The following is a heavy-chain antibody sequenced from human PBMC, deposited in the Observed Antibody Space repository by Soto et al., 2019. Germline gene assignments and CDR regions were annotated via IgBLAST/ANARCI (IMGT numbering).Heavy chain of an antibody. Sequence: GGSLRRSCAASGFTFSSYSMNLVRQAPGKGLEWVSSISRTTNYKYYGDSMKGRFTISRDKAKNSLYLEMNSLRAEDTAVYYCARESEDLSSNFDYWGQGTLVTVSS. CDR1: GFTFSSYS. CDR2: ISRTTNYK. V-gene: IGHV3-21*06. CDR3: ARESEDLSSNFDY. J-gene: IGHJ4*02.